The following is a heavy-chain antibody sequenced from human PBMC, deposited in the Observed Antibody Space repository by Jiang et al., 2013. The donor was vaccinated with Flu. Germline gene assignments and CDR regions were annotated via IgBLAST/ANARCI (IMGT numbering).Heavy chain of an antibody. CDR3: VKELGATGTTSLYTFDY. D-gene: IGHD1-1*01. Sequence: EVQLVESGRLGTAWGSLRLSCAASGFTFSSYAMHWVRQAPGKGLEYVSAISSNGGSTYYADSVKGRFTISRDNSKNTLYLQMSSLRAEDTAVYYCVKELGATGTTSLYTFDYWGQGTLVTVSS. CDR2: ISSNGGST. V-gene: IGHV3-64D*09. CDR1: GFTFSSYA. J-gene: IGHJ4*02.